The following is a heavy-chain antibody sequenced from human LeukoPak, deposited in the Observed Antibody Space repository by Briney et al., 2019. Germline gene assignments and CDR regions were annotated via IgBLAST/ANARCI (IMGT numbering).Heavy chain of an antibody. CDR1: GFTFSSYA. D-gene: IGHD4-17*01. V-gene: IGHV3-53*01. Sequence: GASLRLSCAASGFTFSSYATSWVRQAPGKGLEWVSVIYSGGSTYYADSVKGRFTISRDNSKNTLYLQMNSLRAEDTAVYYCARGYGDYDYFDYWGQGTLVTVSS. CDR3: ARGYGDYDYFDY. J-gene: IGHJ4*02. CDR2: IYSGGST.